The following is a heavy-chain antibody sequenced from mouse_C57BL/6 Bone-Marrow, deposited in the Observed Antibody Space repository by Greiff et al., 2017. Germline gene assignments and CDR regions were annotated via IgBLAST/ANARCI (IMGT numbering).Heavy chain of an antibody. V-gene: IGHV1-15*01. J-gene: IGHJ2*01. CDR2: IDPETGGT. CDR1: GYTFTDYE. Sequence: VKLMESGAELVRPGASVTLSCKASGYTFTDYEMHWVKQTPVHGLEWIGAIDPETGGTAYNQKFKGKAILTADKSSSTAYMELRSLTSEDSAVYYCTRENLRRNYFDYWGQGTTLTVSS. CDR3: TRENLRRNYFDY.